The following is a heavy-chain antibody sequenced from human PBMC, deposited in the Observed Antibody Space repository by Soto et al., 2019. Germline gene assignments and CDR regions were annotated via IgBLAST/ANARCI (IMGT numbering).Heavy chain of an antibody. D-gene: IGHD3-10*01. CDR3: VSLWFGELLRRGYFDY. CDR1: GFTFSSYS. J-gene: IGHJ4*02. Sequence: GGSLRLSCAASGFTFSSYSMNWVRQAPGKGLEWVSYISSSSSTIYYADSVKGRFTISRDNAKNSLYLQMNSLRAEDTAVYYCVSLWFGELLRRGYFDYWGQGTLVTVSS. V-gene: IGHV3-48*01. CDR2: ISSSSSTI.